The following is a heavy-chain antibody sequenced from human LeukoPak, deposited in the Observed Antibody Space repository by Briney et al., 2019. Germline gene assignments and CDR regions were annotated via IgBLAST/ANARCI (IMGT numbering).Heavy chain of an antibody. V-gene: IGHV3-74*03. CDR2: ISIDGSNT. CDR1: GFTFSSSW. CDR3: ARAPYCSGGSCYWILDY. Sequence: GGSLRLSCAASGFTFSSSWMHWVRQAPGKGLVWVSRISIDGSNTMYADSVQGRFTISRDNAKNTLYLQMNSLRAEDTAVYYCARAPYCSGGSCYWILDYWGQGTLVTVSS. D-gene: IGHD2-15*01. J-gene: IGHJ4*02.